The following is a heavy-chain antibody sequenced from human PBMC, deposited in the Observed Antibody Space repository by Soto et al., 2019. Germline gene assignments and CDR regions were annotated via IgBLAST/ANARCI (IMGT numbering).Heavy chain of an antibody. V-gene: IGHV3-30-3*01. D-gene: IGHD5-12*01. CDR3: ARSGGLLDY. Sequence: QVQLVESGGGVVQPGRSLRLSCAASGFTFSSYAMHWVRQAPGKGLEWVAVISYDGSNKYYADSVKGRFTISRENSKNTLYLQMNSLRAEDTAVYYCARSGGLLDYWGQGTLVTVSS. CDR1: GFTFSSYA. J-gene: IGHJ4*02. CDR2: ISYDGSNK.